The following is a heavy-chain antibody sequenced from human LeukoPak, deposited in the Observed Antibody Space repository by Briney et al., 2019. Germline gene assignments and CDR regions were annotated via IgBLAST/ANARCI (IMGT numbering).Heavy chain of an antibody. CDR1: GFTFSSYS. V-gene: IGHV3-21*01. CDR3: ARIGSGDAFDI. J-gene: IGHJ3*02. CDR2: ISSSSSYI. Sequence: GGSLRLSCAASGFTFSSYSMNWVRQAPGKGLEWVSSISSSSSYIYHADSVKGRFTISRDNAKNSLYLQMNSLRAEDTAVYYCARIGSGDAFDIWGQGTMVTVSS.